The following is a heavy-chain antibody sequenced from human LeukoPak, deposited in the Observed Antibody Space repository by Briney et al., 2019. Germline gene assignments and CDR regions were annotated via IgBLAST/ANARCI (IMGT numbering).Heavy chain of an antibody. D-gene: IGHD2-15*01. J-gene: IGHJ3*02. CDR1: GFTFSSYA. CDR2: ISAPGGNT. V-gene: IGHV3-23*01. Sequence: GGSLRLSCAASGFTFSSYALTWDRQPPGKGLEWVSTISAPGGNTYYADSVTGRFTISRDSSKSTLYLQMNSLRAEDTAVYYCAKGGGYSRNAFDIWGQGTMVTVSS. CDR3: AKGGGYSRNAFDI.